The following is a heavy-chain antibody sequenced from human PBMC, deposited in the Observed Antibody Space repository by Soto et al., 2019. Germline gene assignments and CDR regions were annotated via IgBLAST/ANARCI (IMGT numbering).Heavy chain of an antibody. Sequence: EVQLLESGGGLVQPGGSLRLSCAATGFTISAYGMSWVRQPPGKGLEWVSGIGVNGDNTYYADSVKGRFTISGDKSKNKVFLQMNSLRAEDTAMYYCTRDSGWESESWGHGTLVTVSS. J-gene: IGHJ4*01. CDR1: GFTISAYG. D-gene: IGHD1-26*01. CDR3: TRDSGWESES. CDR2: IGVNGDNT. V-gene: IGHV3-23*01.